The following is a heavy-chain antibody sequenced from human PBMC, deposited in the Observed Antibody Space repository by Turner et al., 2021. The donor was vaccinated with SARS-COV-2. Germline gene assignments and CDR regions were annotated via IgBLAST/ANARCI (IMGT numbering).Heavy chain of an antibody. J-gene: IGHJ6*02. Sequence: QVQLAESGGGVVLPGRCLILSCAASRFSFSSHAMHWVRQAPGKGLEWVAVIWYDGSQKYHAAPVRGRFTISRDNSRNTLYLQMDSLRVEDTGVYYCARHGAANGNYYYHGLDVWGRGTTVTVSS. CDR1: RFSFSSHA. CDR2: IWYDGSQK. CDR3: ARHGAANGNYYYHGLDV. V-gene: IGHV3-33*03. D-gene: IGHD6-13*01.